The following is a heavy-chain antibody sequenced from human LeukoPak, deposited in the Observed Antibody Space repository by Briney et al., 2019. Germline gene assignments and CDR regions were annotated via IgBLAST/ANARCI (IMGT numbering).Heavy chain of an antibody. CDR2: IYTSGST. CDR1: AGSISSYY. J-gene: IGHJ4*02. CDR3: ARGSSSSPFDY. D-gene: IGHD6-6*01. Sequence: PSETLSLTCTASAGSISSYYCSWVRQPAGKGLEWIGRIYTSGSTNYNPSLKSRVTMSVDTSKNQFSLKLSSVTAADTAVYYCARGSSSSPFDYWGQGTLVTVSS. V-gene: IGHV4-4*07.